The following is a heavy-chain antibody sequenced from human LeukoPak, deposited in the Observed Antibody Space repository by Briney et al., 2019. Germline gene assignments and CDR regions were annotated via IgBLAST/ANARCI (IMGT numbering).Heavy chain of an antibody. CDR1: GFTFSDYN. V-gene: IGHV3-21*04. Sequence: GGSLRLSCVASGFTFSDYNMNWIRQAPGKGLEWVSIISSSSSYIYYSKSVKGRFSVTRDNARNSLFLQLNSLTAEDTAIYYCARATGSSDFDYWGQGTLVTVSS. J-gene: IGHJ4*02. CDR3: ARATGSSDFDY. CDR2: ISSSSSYI. D-gene: IGHD6-25*01.